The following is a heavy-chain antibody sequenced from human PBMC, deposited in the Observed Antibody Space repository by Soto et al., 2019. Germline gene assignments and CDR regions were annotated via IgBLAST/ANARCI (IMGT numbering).Heavy chain of an antibody. CDR2: INNDGSSI. CDR3: AKVGYYGSGSLGFDP. Sequence: GGSLRLSCAASGFTFSSYWMHWVRQAPGKGLVWVSRINNDGSSISYADSVKGRFTISRDNAKNTLYLQMNSLRVEDTAVYYCAKVGYYGSGSLGFDPWGQGTLVTVSS. CDR1: GFTFSSYW. D-gene: IGHD3-10*01. V-gene: IGHV3-74*01. J-gene: IGHJ5*02.